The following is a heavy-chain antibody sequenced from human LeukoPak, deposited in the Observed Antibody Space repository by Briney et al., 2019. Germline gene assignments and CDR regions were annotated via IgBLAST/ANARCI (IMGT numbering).Heavy chain of an antibody. CDR2: INHSGST. V-gene: IGHV4-34*01. J-gene: IGHJ3*02. CDR3: ASSSYSSSSSGAALDI. D-gene: IGHD6-6*01. CDR1: GGSFSGYY. Sequence: PSETLSLTCAVYGGSFSGYYWSWIRQPPGKGLEWIGEINHSGSTNYNPSLKSRVTISVDTSKNQFSLKLSSVTAADTAVYYCASSSYSSSSSGAALDIWGQGTMVTVSS.